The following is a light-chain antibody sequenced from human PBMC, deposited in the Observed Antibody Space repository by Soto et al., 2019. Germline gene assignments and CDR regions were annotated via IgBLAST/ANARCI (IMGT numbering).Light chain of an antibody. CDR2: GAS. CDR3: QQYGSFRT. CDR1: QSVSSSY. V-gene: IGKV3-20*01. Sequence: EIVITQSPGTLSLSPGERATLSCRASQSVSSSYLAWYQQKPGQAPRLLIYGASSRATGIPDRFSGSGSGTDCTLTISRLEPEDFAVYYCQQYGSFRTFGQGTKVDSK. J-gene: IGKJ1*01.